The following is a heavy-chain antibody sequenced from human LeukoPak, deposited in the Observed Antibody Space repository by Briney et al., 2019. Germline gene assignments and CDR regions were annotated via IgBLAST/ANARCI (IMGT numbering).Heavy chain of an antibody. CDR1: GFTFSSYA. V-gene: IGHV3-23*01. D-gene: IGHD1-14*01. CDR2: ITGSGDRT. CDR3: ASRPRADMGPLDF. J-gene: IGHJ4*02. Sequence: GGPLTLPCAPSGFTFSSYAKSCARQAPGKGLEWVTSITGSGDRTYYADSVKGRFTISRDNSKNTLYLQMNSLRADETAVYYCASRPRADMGPLDFWGQGTLVTVSS.